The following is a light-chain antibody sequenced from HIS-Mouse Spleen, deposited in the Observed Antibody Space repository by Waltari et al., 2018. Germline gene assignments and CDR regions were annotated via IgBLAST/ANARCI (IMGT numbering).Light chain of an antibody. CDR2: WAS. CDR1: QSVLYSSNHKNY. Sequence: DIVMTQSPDSIAVSLGERATINCKSSQSVLYSSNHKNYLAWYQQKPGQPPKLIIYWASTRESGVPDRFSGSGSGTDFTLTISSLQAEDVAVYYCQQYYSTPYTFGQGTKLEIK. CDR3: QQYYSTPYT. V-gene: IGKV4-1*01. J-gene: IGKJ2*01.